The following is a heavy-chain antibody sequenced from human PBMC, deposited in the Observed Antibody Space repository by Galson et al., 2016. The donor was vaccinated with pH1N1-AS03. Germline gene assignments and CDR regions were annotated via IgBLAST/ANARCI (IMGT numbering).Heavy chain of an antibody. V-gene: IGHV5-51*01. J-gene: IGHJ4*02. CDR3: VRTKATREGCTPFDY. D-gene: IGHD1-14*01. Sequence: QSGAEVKKPGESLKISCKASEYTFSTYWIAWVRQMPGKGLQWMGIIFPGDSDTTYAPSFQGQVTISADRSITTVYLQWGSLKASDTAIYYCVRTKATREGCTPFDYWGQGTLVTVSS. CDR1: EYTFSTYW. CDR2: IFPGDSDT.